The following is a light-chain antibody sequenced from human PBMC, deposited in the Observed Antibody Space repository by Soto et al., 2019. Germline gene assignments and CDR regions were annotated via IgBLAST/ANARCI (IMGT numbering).Light chain of an antibody. J-gene: IGKJ1*01. Sequence: VITRSPDALAVSLGERATINCTSSQSVLYNSNNKNYLAWYQQKPGKAPKLLIYAASSLQSGVPSRFSGSASGTDFTLTISSLQPEDFATYYCLQDYNYPRAFGQGTKVDIK. CDR3: LQDYNYPRA. CDR2: AAS. V-gene: IGKV4-1*01. CDR1: QSVLYNSNNKNY.